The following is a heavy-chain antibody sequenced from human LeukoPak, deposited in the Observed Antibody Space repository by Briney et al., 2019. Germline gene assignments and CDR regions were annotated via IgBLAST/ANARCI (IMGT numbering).Heavy chain of an antibody. J-gene: IGHJ4*02. V-gene: IGHV4-31*03. CDR2: IYYSGST. CDR3: ARLEMATILLDY. D-gene: IGHD5-24*01. CDR1: GGSISSGGYY. Sequence: PSETPSLTCTVSGGSISSGGYYWSWIRQHPGKGLEWIGYIYYSGSTYYNPSLKSRVTISVDTSKNQFSLKLSSVTAADTAVYYCARLEMATILLDYWGQGTLVTVSS.